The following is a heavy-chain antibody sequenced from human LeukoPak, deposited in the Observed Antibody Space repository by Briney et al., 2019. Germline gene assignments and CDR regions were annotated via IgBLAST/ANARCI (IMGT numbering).Heavy chain of an antibody. CDR1: GGTFSSYA. CDR3: ARDCREYSSGWYRGPHNWFDP. V-gene: IGHV1-18*01. J-gene: IGHJ5*02. CDR2: INAYKGNT. D-gene: IGHD6-19*01. Sequence: ASVKASCKASGGTFSSYALSWVRQAPGQRLEWMGWINAYKGNTNYAQKRQARGTMTTDTSTSTAYMELRSMRTDDTAVYYCARDCREYSSGWYRGPHNWFDPWGQGTLVTVSS.